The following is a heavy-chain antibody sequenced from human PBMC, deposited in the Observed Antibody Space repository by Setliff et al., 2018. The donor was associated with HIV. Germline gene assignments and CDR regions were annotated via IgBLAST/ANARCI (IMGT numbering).Heavy chain of an antibody. V-gene: IGHV1-18*01. J-gene: IGHJ5*02. CDR2: ISAYNGNT. CDR3: ASSVDNYGDNRWFDH. D-gene: IGHD4-17*01. Sequence: GASVKVSCKASGYPFTSYGISWVRQAPGQGLEWMGWISAYNGNTNYAQNFQGRVPMTTDTSTSTVYMELRSLRSDDTAVYYCASSVDNYGDNRWFDHWGHGTLVTVSS. CDR1: GYPFTSYG.